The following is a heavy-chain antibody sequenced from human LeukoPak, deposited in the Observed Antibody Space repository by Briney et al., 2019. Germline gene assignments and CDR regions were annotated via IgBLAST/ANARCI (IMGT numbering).Heavy chain of an antibody. V-gene: IGHV3-66*01. CDR3: ARDFSLPYYYDSSGYSDDAFDI. Sequence: GGSLRLSCAASGFIVSSNYMTWVRQAPGKGLEWVSLYSGGSTYYADSVKGRFTISRDNAKNSLYLQMNSLRAEDTAVYYCARDFSLPYYYDSSGYSDDAFDIWGQGTMVTVSS. D-gene: IGHD3-22*01. CDR1: GFIVSSNY. J-gene: IGHJ3*02. CDR2: YSGGST.